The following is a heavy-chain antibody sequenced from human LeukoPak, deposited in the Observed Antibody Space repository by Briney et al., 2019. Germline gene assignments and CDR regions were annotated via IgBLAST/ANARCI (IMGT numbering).Heavy chain of an antibody. D-gene: IGHD5-18*01. J-gene: IGHJ4*02. Sequence: PSETLSLTCAVYGGSFSGYYWSWIRQPPGEGLEWIGEINHSGSTNYNPSLKSRVTISVDTSKNQFSLKLSSVTAADTAVYYCAGEVDTAVYWGQGTLVTVSS. CDR1: GGSFSGYY. V-gene: IGHV4-34*01. CDR2: INHSGST. CDR3: AGEVDTAVY.